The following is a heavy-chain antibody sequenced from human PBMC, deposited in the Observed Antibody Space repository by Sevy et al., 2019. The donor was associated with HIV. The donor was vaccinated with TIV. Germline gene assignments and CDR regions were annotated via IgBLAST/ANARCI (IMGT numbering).Heavy chain of an antibody. CDR1: GYTFTTYA. V-gene: IGHV1-18*01. J-gene: IGHJ4*02. Sequence: ASLKVSCKASGYTFTTYAMTWVRQAPGEGLEWMGWISVNNGNRNYAQKVQDRVTMTTDTSTNTAYMELRSLRSDDTAMYYCARVVMSSSWPCFDYWGQGTLVTVSS. CDR2: ISVNNGNR. D-gene: IGHD6-13*01. CDR3: ARVVMSSSWPCFDY.